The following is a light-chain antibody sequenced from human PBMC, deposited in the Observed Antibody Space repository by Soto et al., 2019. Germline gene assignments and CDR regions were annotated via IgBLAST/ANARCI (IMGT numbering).Light chain of an antibody. J-gene: IGKJ3*01. CDR1: QSVSSSY. CDR3: QQRSNWPPEVT. Sequence: EIVLTQSPGTLSLSPGERATLSCRASQSVSSSYLAWYQQKPGQAPRLLIYGASSRATGIPDRFSGSGSGTDFTLTISRLEPEDFAVYYCQQRSNWPPEVTFGHGTKVDIK. V-gene: IGKV3D-20*02. CDR2: GAS.